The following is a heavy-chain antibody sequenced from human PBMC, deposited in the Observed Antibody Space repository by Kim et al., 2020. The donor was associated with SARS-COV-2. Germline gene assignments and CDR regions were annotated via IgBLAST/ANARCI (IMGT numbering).Heavy chain of an antibody. CDR1: GFTFSSYS. D-gene: IGHD4-17*01. CDR2: ISSSSSYI. J-gene: IGHJ4*02. CDR3: ARDESRGDYVDY. Sequence: GGSLRLSCAASGFTFSSYSMNWVRQAPGKGLEWVSSISSSSSYIYYADSVKGRFTISRDNAKNSLYLQMNSLRAEDTAVYYCARDESRGDYVDYWGQGTLVTVSS. V-gene: IGHV3-21*01.